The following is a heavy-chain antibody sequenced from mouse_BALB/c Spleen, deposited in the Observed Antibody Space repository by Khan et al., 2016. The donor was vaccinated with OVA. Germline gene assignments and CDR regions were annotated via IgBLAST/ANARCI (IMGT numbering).Heavy chain of an antibody. CDR1: GYTFTNYG. Sequence: QIQLVQSGPELKKPGETVKISCKASGYTFTNYGMNWVKQAPGKGLKWMGWINTYTGEPTYANDFKGRFAFSLETSASTAYLQINNLKNEDTAIYFSAKSDTYGYIDVWGAGTTVTVSS. CDR2: INTYTGEP. V-gene: IGHV9-3-1*01. CDR3: AKSDTYGYIDV. J-gene: IGHJ1*01.